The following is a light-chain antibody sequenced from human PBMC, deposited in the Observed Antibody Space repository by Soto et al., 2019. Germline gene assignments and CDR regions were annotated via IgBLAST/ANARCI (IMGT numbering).Light chain of an antibody. CDR3: SSYTGGNPSHV. Sequence: QSVLTQPPSASGSPGQSVTISCTGTSSDVGGYDYVSWYQRHPGKAPKLMIYEVTIRPSGVSDRFSGSKSGNTASLTVSGLQAEDEADYYCSSYTGGNPSHVFGTRTKVTVL. CDR2: EVT. J-gene: IGLJ1*01. CDR1: SSDVGGYDY. V-gene: IGLV2-8*01.